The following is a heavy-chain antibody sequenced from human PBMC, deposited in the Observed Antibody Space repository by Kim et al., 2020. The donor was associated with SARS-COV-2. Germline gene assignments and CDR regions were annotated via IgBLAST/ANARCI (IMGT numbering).Heavy chain of an antibody. V-gene: IGHV3-53*01. CDR2: IYNNGIT. CDR3: ARWDGRSYDY. CDR1: GFTVSGNY. Sequence: GGSLRLSCAASGFTVSGNYMSWVRQAPGKGLQWVSIIYNNGITYYADSVKGRFTISRDNSKNTLYLQTNSLRAEDTAVYYCARWDGRSYDYWGQGTLVTV. J-gene: IGHJ4*02. D-gene: IGHD1-26*01.